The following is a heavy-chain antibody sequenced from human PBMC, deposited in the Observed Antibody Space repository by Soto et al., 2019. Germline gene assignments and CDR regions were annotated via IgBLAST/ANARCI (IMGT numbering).Heavy chain of an antibody. J-gene: IGHJ6*02. V-gene: IGHV4-59*12. CDR1: GGSISSYY. CDR3: ARDGAGYYNRTWNYYYYYGMDV. CDR2: IYHSGST. Sequence: PSETLSLTCTFSGGSISSYYWSWIRQPPGKGLEWIGYIYHSGSTNYNPSLKSRVTISVDRSKNQFSLKLSSVTAADTAVYYCARDGAGYYNRTWNYYYYYGMDVWGQGTTVTVSS. D-gene: IGHD3-9*01.